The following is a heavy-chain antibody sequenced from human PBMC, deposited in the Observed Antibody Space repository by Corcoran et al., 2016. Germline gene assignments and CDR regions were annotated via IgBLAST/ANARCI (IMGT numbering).Heavy chain of an antibody. CDR1: GGSFSGYY. CDR3: ARGRRDGYHNRGYFQH. Sequence: QVQLQQWGAGLLKPSETLSLTCAVYGGSFSGYYWSWIRQPPGKGLEWIGEINHSGSTNYNPSLKSRVTISVDTSKNQFSLKLSSVTAADTAVYYCARGRRDGYHNRGYFQHWGQGTLVTVSS. V-gene: IGHV4-34*01. CDR2: INHSGST. D-gene: IGHD5-12*01. J-gene: IGHJ1*01.